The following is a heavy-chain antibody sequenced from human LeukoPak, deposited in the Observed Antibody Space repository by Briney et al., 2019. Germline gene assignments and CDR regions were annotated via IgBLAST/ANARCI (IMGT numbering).Heavy chain of an antibody. CDR2: IRYDGSNK. V-gene: IGHV3-30*02. Sequence: PGGSLRLSLAASGFTLISYGMHCVRQAPGKWLEWGAFIRYDGSNKYYADSVKGRFTISRDNSKNTLYLQMNSLRAEDTAVYYCAKCAGWGVIESDYWGQGTLVTVSS. J-gene: IGHJ4*02. D-gene: IGHD3-16*02. CDR1: GFTLISYG. CDR3: AKCAGWGVIESDY.